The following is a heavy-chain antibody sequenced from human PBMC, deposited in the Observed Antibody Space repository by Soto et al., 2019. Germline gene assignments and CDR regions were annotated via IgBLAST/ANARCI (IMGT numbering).Heavy chain of an antibody. CDR2: IKSITDGGTT. CDR3: TTDSADIVVVPATFGMDV. CDR1: GITFSNAW. V-gene: IGHV3-15*01. J-gene: IGHJ6*02. D-gene: IGHD2-2*01. Sequence: GGSLRLSCAASGITFSNAWMTWVRQAPGKGLEWVGRIKSITDGGTTDYAAPVKGRFTISRDDSKNTLYLQMNNLKTEDTAVYYCTTDSADIVVVPATFGMDVWGQGTTVTVS.